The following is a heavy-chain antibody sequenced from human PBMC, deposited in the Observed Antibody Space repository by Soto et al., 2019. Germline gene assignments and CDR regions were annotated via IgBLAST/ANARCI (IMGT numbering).Heavy chain of an antibody. V-gene: IGHV1-18*01. CDR2: IKAYSGNT. D-gene: IGHD4-17*01. CDR1: GYTFATST. CDR3: AIADYGDDDY. J-gene: IGHJ4*02. Sequence: GPEAKKPGASVKVSCKASGYTFATSTISWLRQAPGQGPEWMGWIKAYSGNTNYAQKLQGRFTMTTDTSTSTAYMELRSLTTGDTALYYCAIADYGDDDYWGQGTLVTVSS.